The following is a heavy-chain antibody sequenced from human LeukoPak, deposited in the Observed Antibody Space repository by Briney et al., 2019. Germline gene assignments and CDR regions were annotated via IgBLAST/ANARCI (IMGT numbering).Heavy chain of an antibody. CDR3: AIPYGDGMAFDI. V-gene: IGHV3-48*04. CDR2: ISSSSTI. D-gene: IGHD4-17*01. Sequence: GGSLRLSCAASGFTFSSYSMNWVRQAPGKGLEWVSYISSSSTIYYADSVKGRFTISRDNAKNSLYLQMNSLRAEDTAVYYCAIPYGDGMAFDIWGQGTMVTVSS. J-gene: IGHJ3*02. CDR1: GFTFSSYS.